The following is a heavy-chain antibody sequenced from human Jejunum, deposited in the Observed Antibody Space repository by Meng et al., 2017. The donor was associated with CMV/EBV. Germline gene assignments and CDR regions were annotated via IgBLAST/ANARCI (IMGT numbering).Heavy chain of an antibody. D-gene: IGHD2-15*01. Sequence: ASGSHLSRCRMNGVGQAPEKGRVGVSRMSTDDRSINYADSVQGRVTTSRDNAKNTLYLQMNSLRVEDTAVYYCVRSHIGWYGWFDPWGQGTLVTVSS. CDR3: VRSHIGWYGWFDP. CDR1: GSHLSRCR. J-gene: IGHJ5*02. CDR2: MSTDDRSI. V-gene: IGHV3-74*01.